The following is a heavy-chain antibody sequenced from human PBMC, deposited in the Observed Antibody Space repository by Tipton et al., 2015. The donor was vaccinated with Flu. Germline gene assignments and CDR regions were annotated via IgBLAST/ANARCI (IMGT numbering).Heavy chain of an antibody. J-gene: IGHJ4*02. CDR3: ARDLAAVGTPNFDY. D-gene: IGHD6-13*01. Sequence: TLSLTCIVSGASMTNYYWSWVRQPPGKGLEWIAYIHNTVGIKYNPSLKSRVTISVDTSKNQFSLKMTSVTAADTAMYYCARDLAAVGTPNFDYWGQGTLVTVSS. V-gene: IGHV4-59*01. CDR2: IHNTVGI. CDR1: GASMTNYY.